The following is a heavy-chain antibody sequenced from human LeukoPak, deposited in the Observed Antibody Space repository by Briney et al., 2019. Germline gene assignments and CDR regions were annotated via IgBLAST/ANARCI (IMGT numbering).Heavy chain of an antibody. D-gene: IGHD6-13*01. J-gene: IGHJ4*02. Sequence: GGSLRLSCAASGFTFSSYGMHWVRQAPGKGLEWVAVISYDGSNKYYADSVKGRFTISRDNSKNTLHLQMNSLRAEDTAVYYCANIAAAGTSDFDYWGQGTLVTVSS. CDR2: ISYDGSNK. CDR1: GFTFSSYG. V-gene: IGHV3-30*18. CDR3: ANIAAAGTSDFDY.